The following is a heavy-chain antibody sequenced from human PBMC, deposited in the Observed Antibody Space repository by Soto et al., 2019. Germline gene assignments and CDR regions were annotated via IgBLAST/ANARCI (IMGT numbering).Heavy chain of an antibody. Sequence: QVQLVESGGGVVQPGRSLRLSCAASGFTFSSYAMHWVRQAPGKGLEWVAVISYDGSNKYYADSVKGRFTISRDNSKNPLYLQMNSLRAEDTAVYYCARELERTFDYWGQGTLVTVSS. CDR3: ARELERTFDY. D-gene: IGHD1-1*01. V-gene: IGHV3-30-3*01. CDR2: ISYDGSNK. CDR1: GFTFSSYA. J-gene: IGHJ4*02.